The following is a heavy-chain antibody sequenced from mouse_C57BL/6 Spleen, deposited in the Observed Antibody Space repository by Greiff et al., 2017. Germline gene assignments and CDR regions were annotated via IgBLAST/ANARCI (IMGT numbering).Heavy chain of an antibody. Sequence: VQLQQSGGDLVKPGGSLKLSCAASGFTFSSYGMSWVRQTPDKRLEWVATISSGGSYTYYPDSVKGRFTISRDNAKNTLYLQMSSLKSEDTAMYYCARHYEGFAYWGQGTLVTVSA. V-gene: IGHV5-6*01. J-gene: IGHJ3*01. CDR3: ARHYEGFAY. CDR2: ISSGGSYT. D-gene: IGHD2-3*01. CDR1: GFTFSSYG.